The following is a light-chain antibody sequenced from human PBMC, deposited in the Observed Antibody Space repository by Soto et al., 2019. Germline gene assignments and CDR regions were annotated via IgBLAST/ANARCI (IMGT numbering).Light chain of an antibody. J-gene: IGKJ5*01. CDR3: QQYYSYPIT. Sequence: AIRMTQSPSSFSASTGDRVTITCRASQGISSYLAWYQQKPVKAPKLLIYAASTLQSGVPSRFSSSGSGTDFTLTISCLQSEDFATYYCQQYYSYPITFGQGTRLEIK. CDR1: QGISSY. V-gene: IGKV1-8*01. CDR2: AAS.